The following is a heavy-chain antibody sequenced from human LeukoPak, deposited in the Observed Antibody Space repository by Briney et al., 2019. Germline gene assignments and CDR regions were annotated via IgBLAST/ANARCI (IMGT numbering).Heavy chain of an antibody. V-gene: IGHV1-46*01. D-gene: IGHD3-10*01. Sequence: GASVKVSCKASGYTFTSYQIHWVRQAPGQGLEWMGRINPSGGVPTYAQKFQGRFTMTRNTSITTAYMELSGLRSEDTSVYYCARKFVGSRGYYFDNWGQGTLVTVSS. CDR3: ARKFVGSRGYYFDN. J-gene: IGHJ4*02. CDR1: GYTFTSYQ. CDR2: INPSGGVP.